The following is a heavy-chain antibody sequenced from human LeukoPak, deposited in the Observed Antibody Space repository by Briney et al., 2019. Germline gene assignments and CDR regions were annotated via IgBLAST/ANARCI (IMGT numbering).Heavy chain of an antibody. D-gene: IGHD3-10*01. V-gene: IGHV4-39*07. Sequence: SETLSLTCTVSGGSISSSTYYWGWIRQPPGKGLEWIGSIYYSGSTYYNLSLKSRATMSVDTSKNQFSLKLSSVTAADTAVYYCARGPGTSNYYYYYGMDVWGQGTTVTVSS. CDR1: GGSISSSTYY. CDR2: IYYSGST. J-gene: IGHJ6*02. CDR3: ARGPGTSNYYYYYGMDV.